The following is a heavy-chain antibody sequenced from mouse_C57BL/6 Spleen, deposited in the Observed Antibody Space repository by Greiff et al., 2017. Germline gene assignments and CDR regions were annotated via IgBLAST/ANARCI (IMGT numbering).Heavy chain of an antibody. CDR3: ARAYYGSSYPYWYFDV. V-gene: IGHV1-69*01. Sequence: QVQLQQPGAELVMPGASVKLSCKASGYTFTSYWMHWVKQRPGQGLAWIGEIDPSDSYTNYNQKFKGKSTLTVDKSSSTAYMQLSSLTSEDSAVYYCARAYYGSSYPYWYFDVWGTGTTVTVSS. J-gene: IGHJ1*03. D-gene: IGHD1-1*01. CDR1: GYTFTSYW. CDR2: IDPSDSYT.